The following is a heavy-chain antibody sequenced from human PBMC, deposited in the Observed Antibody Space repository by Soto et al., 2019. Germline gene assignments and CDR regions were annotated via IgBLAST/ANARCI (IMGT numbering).Heavy chain of an antibody. CDR3: ARYSGNYQDAFDI. CDR1: GFTFTLYS. CDR2: INVGSGKT. Sequence: QVQLVQSGAEVKKPGASVKVSCRASGFTFTLYSMHWVRQAPGQRLEWMGWINVGSGKTKYSQKFQGRVTIASDTSASTAYMEVSSLRSEDTAVYYCARYSGNYQDAFDIWGQGTMVTVSS. D-gene: IGHD1-26*01. V-gene: IGHV1-3*01. J-gene: IGHJ3*02.